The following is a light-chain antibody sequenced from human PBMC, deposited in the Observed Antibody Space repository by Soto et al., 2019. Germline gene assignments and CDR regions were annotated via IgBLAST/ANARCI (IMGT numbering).Light chain of an antibody. CDR2: KAS. Sequence: DIQMTQSPSTLSASVGDRVTVTCRASQSISIWLAWYQQKPGKAPKLLLYKASSLESGVPSRFSGSGSGTEFTLTISSLQPDDFATYYCQQCASYPTFGGGTKVEIK. V-gene: IGKV1-5*03. J-gene: IGKJ4*01. CDR1: QSISIW. CDR3: QQCASYPT.